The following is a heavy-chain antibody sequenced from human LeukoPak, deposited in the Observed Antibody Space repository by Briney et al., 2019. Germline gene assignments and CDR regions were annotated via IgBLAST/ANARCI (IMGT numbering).Heavy chain of an antibody. CDR1: GFTFSNAW. CDR2: IKSKTDGGTT. CDR3: TTDVVTMVRGVIKGYWYFDL. Sequence: GGSLRLSCAASGFTFSNAWMSWVRQAPGKGLEWVGRIKSKTDGGTTDYAAPVEGRFTISRDDSKNTLCLQMNSLKTEDTAVYYCTTDVVTMVRGVIKGYWYFDLWGRGTLVTVSS. V-gene: IGHV3-15*01. D-gene: IGHD3-10*01. J-gene: IGHJ2*01.